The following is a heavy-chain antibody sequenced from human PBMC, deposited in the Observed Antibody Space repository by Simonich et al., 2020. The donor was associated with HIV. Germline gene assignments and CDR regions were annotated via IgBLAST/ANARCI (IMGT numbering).Heavy chain of an antibody. CDR1: GGSFSGYY. CDR2: TNHSGST. CDR3: ARLTAGGLGEYFQH. J-gene: IGHJ1*01. Sequence: QVQLQQWGAGLLKPSETLSLTCAVYGGSFSGYYWSWIRQPPGKGQEWIGETNHSGSTTYNPSLKSRVTISVDTSKNQFSLKLSSVTAADTAVYYCARLTAGGLGEYFQHWGQGTLVTVSS. D-gene: IGHD6-13*01. V-gene: IGHV4-34*01.